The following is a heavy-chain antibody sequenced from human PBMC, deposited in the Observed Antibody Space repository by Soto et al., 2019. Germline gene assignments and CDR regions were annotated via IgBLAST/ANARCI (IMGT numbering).Heavy chain of an antibody. V-gene: IGHV3-30*18. Sequence: QVQLVESGGGVVQPGRSLRLSCAASGFTFSSYGMHWVRQAPGKGLEWVAVISYDGSNKYYADSVKGRFTISRDNCKNALYLQMNSLRAGDTSVYYCAKGRRGWSRWGQGTLVTVSS. CDR3: AKGRRGWSR. CDR1: GFTFSSYG. CDR2: ISYDGSNK. J-gene: IGHJ4*02. D-gene: IGHD6-19*01.